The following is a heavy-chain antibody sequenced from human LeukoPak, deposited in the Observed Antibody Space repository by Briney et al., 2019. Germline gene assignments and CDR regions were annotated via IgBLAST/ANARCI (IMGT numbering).Heavy chain of an antibody. V-gene: IGHV3-48*01. J-gene: IGHJ4*02. CDR1: GFTFSSYS. Sequence: GGSLRLSCAASGFTFSSYSMNWVRQAPGKGLEWVSYISSSSSTIYYADSVKGRFTISRDNAKNSLYLQMNSLRAEDTAVYYCARGIAASNGVADYWGQGTLVTVSS. D-gene: IGHD6-13*01. CDR2: ISSSSSTI. CDR3: ARGIAASNGVADY.